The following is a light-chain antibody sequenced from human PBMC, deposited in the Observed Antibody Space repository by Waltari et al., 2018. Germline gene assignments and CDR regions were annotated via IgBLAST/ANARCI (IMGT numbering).Light chain of an antibody. J-gene: IGKJ4*01. CDR3: QQYNDYPLT. Sequence: DIQMTQSPSTLSASVGDRVTITCRDSQIISTGLAWYQQKPGKAPKLLIYKASGLESGVPSRFVGSGSVTEFTLTISSLQPDDFSTYYCQQYNDYPLTFGGGTKVEIK. V-gene: IGKV1-5*03. CDR2: KAS. CDR1: QIISTG.